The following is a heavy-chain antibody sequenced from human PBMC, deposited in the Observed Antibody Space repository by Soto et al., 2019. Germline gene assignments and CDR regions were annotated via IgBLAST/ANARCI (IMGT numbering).Heavy chain of an antibody. CDR3: VRDSGTKLSSS. CDR2: IVPIYRTA. V-gene: IGHV1-69*13. D-gene: IGHD6-13*01. J-gene: IGHJ4*02. Sequence: SVKVSCKASGGTFSSYRINWVRQAPGQGLEWMGGIVPIYRTADSAQEFQGRVTITADESARTAYMELRSLKSRDTAVYYCVRDSGTKLSSSWGQGTLVTVSS. CDR1: GGTFSSYR.